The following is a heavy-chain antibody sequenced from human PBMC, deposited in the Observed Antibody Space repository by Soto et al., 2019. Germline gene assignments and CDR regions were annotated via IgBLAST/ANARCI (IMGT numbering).Heavy chain of an antibody. J-gene: IGHJ6*03. CDR2: INPSGGST. D-gene: IGHD4-4*01. CDR1: GYTFTSYY. Sequence: GASVKVSCKASGYTFTSYYMHWVRQAPGQGFEWMGIINPSGGSTSYAQKFQGRVTMTRDTSTSTVYMELSSLRSEDTAVYYCARATVTTGSFSYYYYYMDVWGKGTTVTVSS. V-gene: IGHV1-46*03. CDR3: ARATVTTGSFSYYYYYMDV.